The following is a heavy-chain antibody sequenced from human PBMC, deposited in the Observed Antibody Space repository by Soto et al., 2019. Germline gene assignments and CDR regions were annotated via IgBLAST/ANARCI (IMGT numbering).Heavy chain of an antibody. V-gene: IGHV1-69*12. D-gene: IGHD2-15*01. CDR3: ARVVTVVKSFHYWYFDL. CDR1: GGTFSSYA. J-gene: IGHJ2*01. CDR2: IIPIFGTA. Sequence: QVQLVQSGAEVKKPGSSVKVSCKASGGTFSSYAISWVRQAPGQGLEWMGGIIPIFGTANYAQKFQGRVTITADESTSTAYIELSRLRSEDTAVYDWARVVTVVKSFHYWYFDLWGRGTLVTVSS.